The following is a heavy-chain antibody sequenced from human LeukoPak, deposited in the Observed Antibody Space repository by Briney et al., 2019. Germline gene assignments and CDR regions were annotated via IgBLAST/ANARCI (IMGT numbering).Heavy chain of an antibody. CDR1: GFTFDDYA. CDR2: ISWNSGSI. V-gene: IGHV3-9*01. CDR3: AKDRADSSSWGGYYYYYYMDV. J-gene: IGHJ6*03. Sequence: PGRSLRLSCAASGFTFDDYAMHWVRQAPGKGLEWVSGISWNSGSIGYADSVKGRFTISRDNSKNTLYLQMNSLRAEDTAVYYCAKDRADSSSWGGYYYYYYMDVWGKGTTVTVSS. D-gene: IGHD6-6*01.